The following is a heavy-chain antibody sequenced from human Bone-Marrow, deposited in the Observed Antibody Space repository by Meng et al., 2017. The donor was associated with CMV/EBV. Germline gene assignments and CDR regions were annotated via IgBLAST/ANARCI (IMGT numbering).Heavy chain of an antibody. CDR2: IKQDGSEK. D-gene: IGHD3-10*01. J-gene: IGHJ6*02. Sequence: GETRKISCAASGFTFSSYWMSWVRQAPGKGLEWVANIKQDGSEKYYVDSVKGRFTISRDNAKNSLYLQMNSLRAEDTAVYYCARVRTMVRGVIPSYYGMDVWGQGPTVTVSS. V-gene: IGHV3-7*01. CDR1: GFTFSSYW. CDR3: ARVRTMVRGVIPSYYGMDV.